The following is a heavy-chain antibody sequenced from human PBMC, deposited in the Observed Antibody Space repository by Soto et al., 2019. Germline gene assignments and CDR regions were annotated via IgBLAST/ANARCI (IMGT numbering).Heavy chain of an antibody. CDR2: INHSGST. J-gene: IGHJ4*02. CDR1: GGSISSSSYY. CDR3: ARVYSGSYSDS. Sequence: SETLSLTCTVSGGSISSSSYYWGWIRQPPGKGLEWIGEINHSGSTNYNPPLKSRVTISVDTSKNQFSLKLSSVTAADTAVYYCARVYSGSYSDSWGQGTLVTVSS. D-gene: IGHD1-26*01. V-gene: IGHV4-39*07.